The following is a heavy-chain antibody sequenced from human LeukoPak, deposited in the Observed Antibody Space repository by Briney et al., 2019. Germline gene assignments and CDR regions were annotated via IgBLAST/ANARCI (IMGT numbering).Heavy chain of an antibody. J-gene: IGHJ5*02. CDR1: GFTFSSYG. CDR3: AKDMYSSSNPGWFDP. CDR2: IRYDGSNK. D-gene: IGHD6-13*01. Sequence: QPGGSLRLSCAASGFTFSSYGMHWVRQAPGKGLEWVAFIRYDGSNKYYADSVKGRFTISRDNSKNTLYLQMNSLRVEDMAVYYCAKDMYSSSNPGWFDPWGQGTLVTVSS. V-gene: IGHV3-30*02.